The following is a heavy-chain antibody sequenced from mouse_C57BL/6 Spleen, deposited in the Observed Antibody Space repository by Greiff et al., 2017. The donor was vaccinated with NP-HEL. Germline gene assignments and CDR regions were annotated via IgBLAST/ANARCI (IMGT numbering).Heavy chain of an antibody. J-gene: IGHJ4*01. CDR1: GYTFTSYW. CDR3: ARDIYYDYDGGDY. V-gene: IGHV1-64*01. D-gene: IGHD2-4*01. CDR2: IHPNSGST. Sequence: QVQLQQPGAELVKPGASVKLSCKASGYTFTSYWMHWVKQRPGQGLEWIGMIHPNSGSTNYNEKFKSKATLTVDKSSSTAYMQLSSLTSEDSAVYYCARDIYYDYDGGDYWGQGTSVTVSS.